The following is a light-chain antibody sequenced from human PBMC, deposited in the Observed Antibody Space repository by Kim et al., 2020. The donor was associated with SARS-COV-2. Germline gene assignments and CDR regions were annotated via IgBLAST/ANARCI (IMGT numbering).Light chain of an antibody. V-gene: IGLV3-1*01. J-gene: IGLJ1*01. CDR1: NLGDKY. CDR2: QDS. CDR3: QAWDSSTLYV. Sequence: SYELTQPPSVSVSPGQTASITCSGDNLGDKYACWYQQKPGQSPVLVIYQDSKRPSGIPERFSGSNSGNTATLTISGTQAMDEADYYCQAWDSSTLYVFGTGTKVTVL.